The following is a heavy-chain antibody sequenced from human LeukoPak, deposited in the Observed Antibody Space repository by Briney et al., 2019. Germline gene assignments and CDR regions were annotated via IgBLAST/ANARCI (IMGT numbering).Heavy chain of an antibody. J-gene: IGHJ4*02. CDR3: TSLAYGSGSYYIAGYY. CDR1: GFTFSGSA. CDR2: IRSKANSYAT. Sequence: PGGSLKLSCAASGFTFSGSAMHWVRQASGGGLEWVGRIRSKANSYATAYAASVKGRFTISRDDSKNTAYLQMNSLKTEDTAVYYCTSLAYGSGSYYIAGYYWGQGTLVTVSS. D-gene: IGHD3-10*01. V-gene: IGHV3-73*01.